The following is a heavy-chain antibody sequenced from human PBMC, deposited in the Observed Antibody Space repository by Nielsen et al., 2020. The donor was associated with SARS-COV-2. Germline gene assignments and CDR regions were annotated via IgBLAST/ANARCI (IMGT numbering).Heavy chain of an antibody. Sequence: GDSLKISCAASGFTFRNYDMHWVRQATGNGLEWVSSIDSSGNTYYSGSVKGRFTVSRENAKKSLYLQMTSLRAGDTAVYYCAREWWGFDSWGQGTLVTVSS. V-gene: IGHV3-13*04. CDR1: GFTFRNYD. J-gene: IGHJ4*02. CDR3: AREWWGFDS. D-gene: IGHD2-15*01. CDR2: IDSSGNT.